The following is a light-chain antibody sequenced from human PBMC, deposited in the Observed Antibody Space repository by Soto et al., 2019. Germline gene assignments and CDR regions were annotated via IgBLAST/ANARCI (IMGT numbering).Light chain of an antibody. CDR1: SSDVGSYNL. Sequence: QSVLTQPASVSGSPGQSITISCTGTSSDVGSYNLVSWYQQHPGKAPKLMIYEGSKRPSGVSNRFSGSKSGNTASLTISGLQAEDEADYYCFSYAGMVFGGGTQLTVL. CDR2: EGS. V-gene: IGLV2-23*01. J-gene: IGLJ2*01. CDR3: FSYAGMV.